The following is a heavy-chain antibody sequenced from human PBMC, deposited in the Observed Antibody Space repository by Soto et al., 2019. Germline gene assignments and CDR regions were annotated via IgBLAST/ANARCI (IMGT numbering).Heavy chain of an antibody. V-gene: IGHV3-23*01. Sequence: GGSLRLSCAASGFTFSSYAMSWVRQAPGKGLEWVSAISGSGGSTYYADSVKGRFTTSRDNSKNTLYLQMNSLRAEDTAVYYCAKDLFPAGLVDAFDIWGQGTMVTVSS. CDR1: GFTFSSYA. CDR3: AKDLFPAGLVDAFDI. D-gene: IGHD6-19*01. J-gene: IGHJ3*02. CDR2: ISGSGGST.